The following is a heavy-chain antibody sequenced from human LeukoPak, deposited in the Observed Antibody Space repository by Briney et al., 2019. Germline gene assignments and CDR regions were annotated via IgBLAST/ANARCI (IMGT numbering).Heavy chain of an antibody. Sequence: GGALRLSCADSGFTFSSYSMNWVRQAPGKGLEWVSYISSSSRTIYYADSVKGRFTISRDNAKNSLYLHMNSLRAEDTAVYYCARGYDFWSGYQYFDYWGQGTLVTVSS. CDR1: GFTFSSYS. CDR3: ARGYDFWSGYQYFDY. D-gene: IGHD3-3*01. J-gene: IGHJ4*02. V-gene: IGHV3-48*01. CDR2: ISSSSRTI.